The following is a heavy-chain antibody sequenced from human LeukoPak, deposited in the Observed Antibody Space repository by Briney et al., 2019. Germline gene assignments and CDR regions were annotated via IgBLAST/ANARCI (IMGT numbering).Heavy chain of an antibody. CDR3: AGERGEEYNSGWYKRNYFDN. J-gene: IGHJ4*02. D-gene: IGHD6-19*01. V-gene: IGHV4-39*07. Sequence: PSETLSLTCTVSGDSFSSVTDYWAWIRQPPGKGLEWIASGDYSGGTYYNPSLESRVAISADMSKNQFSLKLTSVTGADTAVYYCAGERGEEYNSGWYKRNYFDNWGQGIRGTVSS. CDR1: GDSFSSVTDY. CDR2: GDYSGGT.